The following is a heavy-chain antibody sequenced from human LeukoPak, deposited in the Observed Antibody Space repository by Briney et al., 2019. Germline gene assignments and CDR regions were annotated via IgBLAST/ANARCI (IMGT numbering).Heavy chain of an antibody. J-gene: IGHJ6*04. D-gene: IGHD3-16*01. Sequence: PGRSLRLSCAASGFPFSSYAMHWVRQAPGKGLEWVAVISYDGSNKYYADSVKGRFTISRDNSKNTLYLQMNSLRAEDTAVYYCARDMSENPNYYYYGMDVWGKGTTVTVSS. CDR3: ARDMSENPNYYYYGMDV. CDR2: ISYDGSNK. CDR1: GFPFSSYA. V-gene: IGHV3-30*04.